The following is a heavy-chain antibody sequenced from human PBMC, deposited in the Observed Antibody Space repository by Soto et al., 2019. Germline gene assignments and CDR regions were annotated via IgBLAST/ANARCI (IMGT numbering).Heavy chain of an antibody. CDR2: TYYRSKWYN. CDR3: ARGVEGIAARTNYYYYYMDV. CDR1: GDSVSSNSAA. Sequence: SQTLSLTCTISGDSVSSNSAAWNWIRQSPSRGLEWLGRTYYRSKWYNDYAVSVKSRITINPDTSKNQFSLQLNSVTPEDPAVYYCARGVEGIAARTNYYYYYMDVWGKGTTVTVSS. D-gene: IGHD6-6*01. J-gene: IGHJ6*03. V-gene: IGHV6-1*01.